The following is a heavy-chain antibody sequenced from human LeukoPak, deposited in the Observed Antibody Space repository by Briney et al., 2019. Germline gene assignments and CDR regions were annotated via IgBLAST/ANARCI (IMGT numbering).Heavy chain of an antibody. CDR2: ISSSSSYI. J-gene: IGHJ1*01. Sequence: GGSLRLSCAASGFTFSSYSMNWVRQAPGKGLEWVSSISSSSSYIYYADSVKGRFTISRDNAKNSLYLQMNSLRAEDTAVYYCARTHCSSTSCYEVYFQHWGQGTLVTVSS. D-gene: IGHD2-2*01. CDR1: GFTFSSYS. V-gene: IGHV3-21*04. CDR3: ARTHCSSTSCYEVYFQH.